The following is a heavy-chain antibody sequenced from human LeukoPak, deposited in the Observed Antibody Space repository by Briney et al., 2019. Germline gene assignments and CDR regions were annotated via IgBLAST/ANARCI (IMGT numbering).Heavy chain of an antibody. CDR2: ISAYNGNT. D-gene: IGHD5-12*01. Sequence: ASVKVSCKASGYTFSSYGISWVRQAPGQGLEWMGWISAYNGNTNFAQEFQGRVTMTTDTSTSTASMELRSLRSDDTAVYYCARDQGIYNHRIIDSWGQGTLVIVSS. V-gene: IGHV1-18*01. CDR1: GYTFSSYG. J-gene: IGHJ4*02. CDR3: ARDQGIYNHRIIDS.